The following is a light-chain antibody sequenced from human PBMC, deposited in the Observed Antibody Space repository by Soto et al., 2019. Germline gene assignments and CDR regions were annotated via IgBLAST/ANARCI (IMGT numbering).Light chain of an antibody. J-gene: IGKJ1*01. CDR1: QSVSSY. Sequence: EIVLTQSPATLSLSPGERATLSCRASQSVSSYLAWYQQKPGQAPRLLIYEASNRATGIPARFSGSGSGTDFTLTISSLEPEDFAVYYCQQRINWPRTFGQGNKVDIK. V-gene: IGKV3-11*01. CDR2: EAS. CDR3: QQRINWPRT.